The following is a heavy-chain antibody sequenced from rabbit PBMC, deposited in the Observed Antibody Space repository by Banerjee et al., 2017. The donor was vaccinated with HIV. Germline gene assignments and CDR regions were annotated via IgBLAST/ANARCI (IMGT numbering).Heavy chain of an antibody. D-gene: IGHD2-1*01. J-gene: IGHJ2*01. CDR1: GFSFSSRYW. CDR2: IDAGSSGST. Sequence: QEQLEESGGDLVKPEGSLTLTCTASGFSFSSRYWICWVRQAPGKGLEWIACIDAGSSGSTYYASWAKGRFTISKTSSTTVTLQMTSLTAADTATYFCARSYDDWGPGTLVT. CDR3: ARSYDD. V-gene: IGHV1S45*01.